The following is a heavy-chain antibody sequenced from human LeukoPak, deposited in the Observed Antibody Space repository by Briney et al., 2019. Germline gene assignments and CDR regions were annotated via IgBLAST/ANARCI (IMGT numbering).Heavy chain of an antibody. J-gene: IGHJ5*02. CDR2: MNPNSGNT. CDR3: ARARFVAATRGGDWFDP. D-gene: IGHD2-15*01. CDR1: GYTFTSYD. V-gene: IGHV1-8*01. Sequence: ALVKVSCKASGYTFTSYDINWVRQATGQGLEWMGWMNPNSGNTGYAQKFQGRVTMTRNTSISTAYMELSSLRSEDTAVYYCARARFVAATRGGDWFDPWGQGTLVTVSS.